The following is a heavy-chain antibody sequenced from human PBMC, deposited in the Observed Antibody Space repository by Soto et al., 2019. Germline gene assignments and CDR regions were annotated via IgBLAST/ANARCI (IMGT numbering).Heavy chain of an antibody. D-gene: IGHD3-9*01. V-gene: IGHV3-33*01. CDR2: IWYDGSNK. J-gene: IGHJ4*02. Sequence: GGSLRLSCAASGFTFSSYGMHWVRQAPGKGLEWVADIWYDGSNKYYADSVKGRFTISRDNSKNTLYLQMNSLRAEDTAVYYCARAAYDILTGYYNDYWGQGTRVTVSS. CDR1: GFTFSSYG. CDR3: ARAAYDILTGYYNDY.